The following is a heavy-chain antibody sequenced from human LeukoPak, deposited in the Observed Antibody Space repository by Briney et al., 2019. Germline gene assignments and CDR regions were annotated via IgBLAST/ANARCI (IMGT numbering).Heavy chain of an antibody. V-gene: IGHV3-23*01. Sequence: GGSLRLSCAASGFTFSTYAMAWVRQAPGKGLEWVSAIGGGADYTFYADSVTGRFTISRDNSKNTLYLQMNSLRAEDTAVYYCAKELVSRSSLSFDYWGQGTRVTVSS. CDR3: AKELVSRSSLSFDY. CDR2: IGGGADYT. CDR1: GFTFSTYA. J-gene: IGHJ4*02. D-gene: IGHD2-2*01.